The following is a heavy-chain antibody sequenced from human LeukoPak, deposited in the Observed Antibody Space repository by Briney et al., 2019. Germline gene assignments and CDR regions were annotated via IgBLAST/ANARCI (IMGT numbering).Heavy chain of an antibody. D-gene: IGHD5-12*01. J-gene: IGHJ4*02. V-gene: IGHV1-2*06. Sequence: ASVKVFCKASGYTFTGYYMHWVRQAPGQGLEWMGRINPNSGGTNYAQKFQGRVTMTRDTSISTAYMELSRLRSDDTAVYYCARDESGYDFAYWGQGTLVTVSS. CDR1: GYTFTGYY. CDR2: INPNSGGT. CDR3: ARDESGYDFAY.